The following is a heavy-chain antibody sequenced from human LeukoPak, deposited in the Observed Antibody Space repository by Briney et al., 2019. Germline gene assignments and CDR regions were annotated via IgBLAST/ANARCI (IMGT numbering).Heavy chain of an antibody. Sequence: GGSLRLSSAASGFIFNNAWMSWVRQAPGRGLEWVGRIKSKSDGATTHYGAPVKGRFTISRDDSKNMLYLQMNSLKTEDTAVYYCTTNPDPDWGQGTLVAVSS. J-gene: IGHJ4*02. CDR3: TTNPDPD. CDR1: GFIFNNAW. V-gene: IGHV3-15*01. CDR2: IKSKSDGATT.